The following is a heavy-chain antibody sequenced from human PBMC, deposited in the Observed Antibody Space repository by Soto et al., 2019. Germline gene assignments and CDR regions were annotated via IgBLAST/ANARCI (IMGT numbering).Heavy chain of an antibody. Sequence: QVQLVQSGDEVKKPGASVKVSCKASGYTFSSYGISWVRQAPGQGLEWMGWISGYNGNTNYAQKVQGRVTMTTNKSTSKAYMELRSLRSDDTAVYYCARGIELRHFDWLRAFDHWGQGTLVTVSS. CDR3: ARGIELRHFDWLRAFDH. V-gene: IGHV1-18*01. D-gene: IGHD3-9*01. CDR2: ISGYNGNT. CDR1: GYTFSSYG. J-gene: IGHJ4*02.